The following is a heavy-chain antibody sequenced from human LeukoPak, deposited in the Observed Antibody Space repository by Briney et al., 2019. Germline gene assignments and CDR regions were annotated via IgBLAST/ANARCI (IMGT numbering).Heavy chain of an antibody. CDR1: GGSFSGYY. D-gene: IGHD1-20*01. CDR2: INHSGST. Sequence: SETLSLTCAVYGGSFSGYYWSWIRQPPGKGLEWIGEINHSGSTNYNPSLKSRVTISVDTSKNQFSLRLNSVTAADTALYYCARVRYNWNRDFDYWGQGTLVTVSS. CDR3: ARVRYNWNRDFDY. V-gene: IGHV4-34*01. J-gene: IGHJ4*02.